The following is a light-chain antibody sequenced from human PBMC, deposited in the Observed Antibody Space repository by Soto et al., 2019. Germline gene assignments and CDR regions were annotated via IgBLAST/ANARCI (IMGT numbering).Light chain of an antibody. CDR3: QQYGSSSGT. CDR1: QSVSSIY. CDR2: GAY. Sequence: EIVLTQSPGTLSLSPGERATLSCRASQSVSSIYLAGYQHKPGQAPRLLIYGAYSRANGIPDRFSGSGSGTDFTLTISRQEPEDFAVYYCQQYGSSSGTFGRATTVEIK. J-gene: IGKJ1*01. V-gene: IGKV3-20*01.